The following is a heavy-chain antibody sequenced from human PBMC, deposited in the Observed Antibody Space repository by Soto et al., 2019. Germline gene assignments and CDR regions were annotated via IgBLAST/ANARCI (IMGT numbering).Heavy chain of an antibody. Sequence: ASVKVSCKASGYTFTGYYMHWVRQAPGQGLEWMGWINPNSGSTNYAQKFQGWVTMTRDKSISTAYMELSRLRSDDTAVYYCARAVIEAAGRAFDIWGQGTMVTVSS. CDR1: GYTFTGYY. J-gene: IGHJ3*02. D-gene: IGHD6-25*01. CDR3: ARAVIEAAGRAFDI. V-gene: IGHV1-2*04. CDR2: INPNSGST.